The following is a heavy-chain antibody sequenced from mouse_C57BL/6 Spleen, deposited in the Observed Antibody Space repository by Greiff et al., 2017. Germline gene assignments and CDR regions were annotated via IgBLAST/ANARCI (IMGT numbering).Heavy chain of an antibody. CDR2: ISSGSSTI. CDR1: GFTFSDYG. J-gene: IGHJ4*01. CDR3: ARGTTVGATRSYYAMYY. V-gene: IGHV5-17*01. Sequence: DVQLVESGGGLVKPGGSLKLSCAASGFTFSDYGMHWVRQAPEKGLEWVAYISSGSSTIYYADTVKGRFTISRDNAKNTLFLQMTSLRSEDTAMYYCARGTTVGATRSYYAMYYWGQGTTVTFSS. D-gene: IGHD1-1*01.